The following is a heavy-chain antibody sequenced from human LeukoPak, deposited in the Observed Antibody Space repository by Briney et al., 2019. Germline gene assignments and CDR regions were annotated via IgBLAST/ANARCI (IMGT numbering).Heavy chain of an antibody. J-gene: IGHJ6*03. CDR3: ARVVATITLSYYYMDV. CDR1: GGSISSYY. V-gene: IGHV4-4*07. D-gene: IGHD5-12*01. Sequence: SETLSLTCTVSGGSISSYYWSWIRQPAGKGLEWIGRIYTSGNTNYNPSLKSRATMSVDTSKNQFSLKLSSVTAADTAVYYCARVVATITLSYYYMDVWGKGTTVTISS. CDR2: IYTSGNT.